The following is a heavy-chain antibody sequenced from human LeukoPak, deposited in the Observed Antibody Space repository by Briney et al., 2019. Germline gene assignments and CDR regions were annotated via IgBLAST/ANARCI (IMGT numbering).Heavy chain of an antibody. CDR2: IIPILGIA. CDR1: GGTFSSYT. CDR3: AITTTTVVNGYFDY. Sequence: AVKVSCEASGGTFSSYTISWVRQAPGQGLEWMGRIIPILGIANYAQKFQGRVTITADKSTSTAYMELSSLRSEDTAVYYCAITTTTVVNGYFDYWGQGTLVTVSS. V-gene: IGHV1-69*02. D-gene: IGHD4-23*01. J-gene: IGHJ4*02.